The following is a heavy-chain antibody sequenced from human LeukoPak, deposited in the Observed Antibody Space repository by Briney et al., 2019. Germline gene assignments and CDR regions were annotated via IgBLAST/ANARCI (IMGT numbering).Heavy chain of an antibody. CDR3: ARDLDIVVVPASWFYP. D-gene: IGHD2-2*03. V-gene: IGHV3-74*03. CDR2: ISPDGSTT. Sequence: GGSLRLSCAASGFTFSRYWMHWVRQAPGKGLMWVSRISPDGSTTLYADSVKGRFTISRDNAKNTLYLQMNSLRAEDTAVYYCARDLDIVVVPASWFYPWGQGTLVTVSS. CDR1: GFTFSRYW. J-gene: IGHJ5*02.